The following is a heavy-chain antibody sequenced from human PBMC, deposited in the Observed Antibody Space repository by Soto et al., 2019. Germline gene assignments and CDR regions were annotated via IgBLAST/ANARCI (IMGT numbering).Heavy chain of an antibody. V-gene: IGHV4-31*03. CDR1: GGSISSGGYY. D-gene: IGHD3-22*01. Sequence: PSETLSLTCTVSGGSISSGGYYWSWIRQHPGKGLEWIGYIYYSGSTYYNPSLKSRVTISVDTSKNQFSLKLSSVTAADTAVYYCARLTYDSSGSYFDYWGQGTLVTVSS. CDR2: IYYSGST. J-gene: IGHJ4*02. CDR3: ARLTYDSSGSYFDY.